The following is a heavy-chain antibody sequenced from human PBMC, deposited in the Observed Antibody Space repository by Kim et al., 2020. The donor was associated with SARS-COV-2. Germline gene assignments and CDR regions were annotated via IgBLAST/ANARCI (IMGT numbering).Heavy chain of an antibody. D-gene: IGHD2-2*01. J-gene: IGHJ5*02. V-gene: IGHV1-18*04. CDR1: GYTFTSYG. Sequence: ASVKVSCKASGYTFTSYGISWVRQAPGQGLEWMGWISAYNGNTNYAQKLQGRVTMTTDTSTSTAYMELRSLRSDDTAVYYCARDKMVREDIVVVPNWFDPWGQGTLVTVSS. CDR3: ARDKMVREDIVVVPNWFDP. CDR2: ISAYNGNT.